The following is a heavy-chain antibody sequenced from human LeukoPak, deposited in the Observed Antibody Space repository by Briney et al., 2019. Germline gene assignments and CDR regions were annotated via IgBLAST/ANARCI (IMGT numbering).Heavy chain of an antibody. CDR1: GGSISSYY. CDR3: ANSSAMVTDSFDY. D-gene: IGHD5-18*01. V-gene: IGHV4-59*08. CDR2: IYYQGST. J-gene: IGHJ4*01. Sequence: SVTVSLTCTVSGGSISSYYWSWIRQPPGEGLEWIGFIYYQGSTNQYPSLKSRVTMSVDTSKNQFFRRLSSVTAADTAVYYCANSSAMVTDSFDYWGHGTLVTPSS.